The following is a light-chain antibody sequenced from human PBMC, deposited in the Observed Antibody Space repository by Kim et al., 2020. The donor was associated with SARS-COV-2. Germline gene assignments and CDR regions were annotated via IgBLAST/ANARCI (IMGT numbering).Light chain of an antibody. Sequence: RSASVGDRVTITCQASQDITNCLNWYQQRPGKAPRLLIYDASTLEAGVPSRFRGSGSGTEFTFTITSLQPEDVATYYCQQCAHPHPFGQGTKLEI. V-gene: IGKV1-33*01. CDR3: QQCAHPHP. J-gene: IGKJ2*01. CDR2: DAS. CDR1: QDITNC.